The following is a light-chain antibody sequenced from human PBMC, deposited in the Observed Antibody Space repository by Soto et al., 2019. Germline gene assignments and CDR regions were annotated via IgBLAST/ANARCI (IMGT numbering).Light chain of an antibody. CDR3: QQYDYWWT. J-gene: IGKJ1*01. V-gene: IGKV3-15*01. Sequence: VVMTQSPASLSVSPGERATLSCRASQSVNNNLAWYHQRPGQAPRLLMYSTSARATGVPARISGSGSGTEFTLTISSLQSEDFGVYYCQQYDYWWTFGQGTKVEI. CDR2: STS. CDR1: QSVNNN.